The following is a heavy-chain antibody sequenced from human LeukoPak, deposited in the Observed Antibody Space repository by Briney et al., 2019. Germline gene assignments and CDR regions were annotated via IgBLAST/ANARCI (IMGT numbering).Heavy chain of an antibody. CDR3: AREGIDNSGYVWGYYYGMDV. Sequence: GGSLRLSCAASGFTFSSYSMNWVRQAPGKGLEWVSSISSSSSYIYYADSVKGRFTISRDNAKNSLYLQMNSLRAEDTAVYYCAREGIDNSGYVWGYYYGMDVWGQGTMVTVSS. J-gene: IGHJ6*02. D-gene: IGHD5-12*01. CDR1: GFTFSSYS. V-gene: IGHV3-21*01. CDR2: ISSSSSYI.